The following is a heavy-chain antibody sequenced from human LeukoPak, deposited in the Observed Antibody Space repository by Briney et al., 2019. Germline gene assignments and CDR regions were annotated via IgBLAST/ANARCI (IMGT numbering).Heavy chain of an antibody. D-gene: IGHD1-26*01. CDR1: GLTFSSSW. Sequence: GGSLRLSCAVSGLTFSSSWMDWVRQAPGKGLEWVASINPDGNKKYSADSVKGRFTISRDNAENSLYLQMNSLRAEDTAVYYCAGGRGSYGLWDSWGQGTLVTVSS. J-gene: IGHJ4*02. V-gene: IGHV3-7*01. CDR3: AGGRGSYGLWDS. CDR2: INPDGNKK.